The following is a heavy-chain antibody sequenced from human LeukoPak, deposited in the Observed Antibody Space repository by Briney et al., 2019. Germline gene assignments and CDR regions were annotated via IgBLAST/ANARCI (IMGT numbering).Heavy chain of an antibody. V-gene: IGHV1-18*01. CDR1: GYTFTSYG. CDR2: IGAYNGNT. J-gene: IGHJ5*02. D-gene: IGHD2-2*02. CDR3: ASGYCSSTSCYTSAEFDP. Sequence: ASVKVSCKASGYTFTSYGISWVRQAPGQGLEWMGWIGAYNGNTNYAQKLQGRVTMTTDTSTSTAYMELRSLRSDDTAVYYCASGYCSSTSCYTSAEFDPWGQGTLVTVSS.